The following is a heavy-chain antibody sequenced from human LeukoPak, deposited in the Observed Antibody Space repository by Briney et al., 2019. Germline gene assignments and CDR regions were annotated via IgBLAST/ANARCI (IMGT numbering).Heavy chain of an antibody. J-gene: IGHJ5*02. D-gene: IGHD6-19*01. V-gene: IGHV4-34*01. CDR3: ARTGSGWYGRYNWFDP. Sequence: WETLSLTCTVSGGSISSYYWSWIRQPPGKGLEWIGEINHSGSTNYNPSLKSRVTISVDTSKNQFSLKLSSVTAADTAVYYCARTGSGWYGRYNWFDPWGQGTLVTVSS. CDR1: GGSISSYY. CDR2: INHSGST.